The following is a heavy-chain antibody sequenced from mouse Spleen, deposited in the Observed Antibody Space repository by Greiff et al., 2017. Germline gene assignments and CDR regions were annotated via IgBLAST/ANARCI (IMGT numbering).Heavy chain of an antibody. CDR1: GYTFTSYW. V-gene: IGHV1-59*01. Sequence: VQLQQPGAELVRPGTSVKLSCKASGYTFTSYWMHWVKQRPGQGLEWIGVIDPSDSYTNYNQKFKGKATLTVDTSSSTAYMQLSSLTSEDSAVYYCARWDGYYAMYYWGQGTSVTGSS. J-gene: IGHJ4*01. CDR3: ARWDGYYAMYY. CDR2: IDPSDSYT. D-gene: IGHD4-1*01.